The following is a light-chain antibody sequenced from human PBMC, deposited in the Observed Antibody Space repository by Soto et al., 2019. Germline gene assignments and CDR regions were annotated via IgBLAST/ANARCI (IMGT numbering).Light chain of an antibody. V-gene: IGKV3-20*01. CDR3: QQFGNSPQT. J-gene: IGKJ1*01. CDR2: AAS. CDR1: QSVNSNY. Sequence: EIVLTQSPDTLSLSAGERATLSCRASQSVNSNYFAWYQQKPGQAPRLLSYAASSRATGVPDRFSGSGSGTDFTLTINTLEPEDFAVYYCQQFGNSPQTFGQGTKVEIK.